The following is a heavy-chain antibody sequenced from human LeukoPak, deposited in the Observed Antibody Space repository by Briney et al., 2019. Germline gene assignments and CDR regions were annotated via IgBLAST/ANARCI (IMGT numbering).Heavy chain of an antibody. J-gene: IGHJ5*02. Sequence: SDPLSLPCTVSVGPISISSYYGGWIRKPPGKGLEWFGSIYYSGSTYYNPSLKSRVTISVDTSKNQFSLKLSSVTAADTAVYYCARARDPRDWGWFDPWGQGTLVTVSS. CDR1: VGPISISSYY. CDR2: IYYSGST. V-gene: IGHV4-39*07. D-gene: IGHD3-16*01. CDR3: ARARDPRDWGWFDP.